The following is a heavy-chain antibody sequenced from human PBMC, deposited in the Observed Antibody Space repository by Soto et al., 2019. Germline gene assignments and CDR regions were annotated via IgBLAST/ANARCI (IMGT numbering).Heavy chain of an antibody. V-gene: IGHV3-23*01. CDR1: GFTFSSYA. Sequence: GGSLRLSCAASGFTFSSYAMTWVRQAPGEGLEWVSVITSSGGSKYYTDSVKGRFTISRDNSKNTLYLQMNSLRAEDTAVYYCARGGYCRGDICHSGLDYWGQGTLVTVSS. D-gene: IGHD2-15*01. J-gene: IGHJ4*02. CDR3: ARGGYCRGDICHSGLDY. CDR2: ITSSGGSK.